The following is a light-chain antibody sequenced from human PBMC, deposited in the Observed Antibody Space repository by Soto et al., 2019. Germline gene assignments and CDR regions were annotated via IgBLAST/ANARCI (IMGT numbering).Light chain of an antibody. CDR1: SSDVGGYNY. J-gene: IGLJ2*01. V-gene: IGLV2-14*01. Sequence: QSALTQPASVSGSPGQSITISCTGTSSDVGGYNYVSWYQQYPGKAPKLMIYDVTNRPSGVSNRFSGSKSGNTASLTISGLQAEDEADYYCAAWDDSLSAVVFGGGTKLTVL. CDR3: AAWDDSLSAVV. CDR2: DVT.